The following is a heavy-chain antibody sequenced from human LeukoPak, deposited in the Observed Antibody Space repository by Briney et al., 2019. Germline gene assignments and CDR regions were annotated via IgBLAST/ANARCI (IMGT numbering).Heavy chain of an antibody. CDR2: ISSSGSTI. CDR3: AREYYYDSSGYYYLLTSQYYFDY. J-gene: IGHJ4*02. Sequence: GGSLRLSCAASGFTFSSYEMNWVRQAPGKGLEWVSYISSSGSTIYYADSVKGRFTISRDNAKNSLYLQMNSLRAEDTAVYYCAREYYYDSSGYYYLLTSQYYFDYWGQGTLVTVSS. D-gene: IGHD3-22*01. CDR1: GFTFSSYE. V-gene: IGHV3-48*03.